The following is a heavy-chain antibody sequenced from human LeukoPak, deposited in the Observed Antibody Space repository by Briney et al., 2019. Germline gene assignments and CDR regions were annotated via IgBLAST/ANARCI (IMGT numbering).Heavy chain of an antibody. CDR1: GFAFNTYW. CDR3: ARDIQYTVTPDS. CDR2: INGDGSST. J-gene: IGHJ4*02. V-gene: IGHV3-74*01. D-gene: IGHD4-17*01. Sequence: PGGSLRLSCAASGFAFNTYWMHWVRQAPGKGLVWVSRINGDGSSTSYADSVKGRFTIPRDNAKNMLYLQMNSLRAEDTAVYYCARDIQYTVTPDSWGQGTLVTVSS.